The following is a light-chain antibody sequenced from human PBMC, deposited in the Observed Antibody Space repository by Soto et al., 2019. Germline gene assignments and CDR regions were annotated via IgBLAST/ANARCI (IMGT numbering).Light chain of an antibody. CDR1: SSDIGGFNF. Sequence: SALTQPPSASGSPGQSVTISCTGTSSDIGGFNFVSWYQQHPGKAPKLMIYEVSKRPSGVPDRFSGSKSANTASLTVSGLQTEDEADYYCASYAGSDNVIFGGGTKLTVL. J-gene: IGLJ2*01. V-gene: IGLV2-8*01. CDR3: ASYAGSDNVI. CDR2: EVS.